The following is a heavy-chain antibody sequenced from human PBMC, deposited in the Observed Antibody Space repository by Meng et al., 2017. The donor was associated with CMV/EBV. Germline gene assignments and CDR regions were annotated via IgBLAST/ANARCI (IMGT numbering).Heavy chain of an antibody. Sequence: PSVKVSCKASGYTFTGYYIPWVRQAPGQGLEWMGWINPNSGATNYAQKFQGRVTMTRDTSISTAYMELSRLRSDDTAVYYCATEAIAAAGTGFDYWGQGTLVTVSS. J-gene: IGHJ4*02. V-gene: IGHV1-2*02. D-gene: IGHD6-13*01. CDR1: GYTFTGYY. CDR3: ATEAIAAAGTGFDY. CDR2: INPNSGAT.